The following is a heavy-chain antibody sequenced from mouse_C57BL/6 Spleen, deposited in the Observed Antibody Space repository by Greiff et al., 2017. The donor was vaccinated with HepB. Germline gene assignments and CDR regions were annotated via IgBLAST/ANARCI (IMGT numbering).Heavy chain of an antibody. Sequence: QVQLQQPGAELVMPGASVKLSCKASGYTFTSYWMHWVKQRPGQGLEWIGEIDPSDSYTNYNQKFKGKSTLTVDKSSSPAYMQLSSLTSEDSAVYYCARDYSNYGTDYFDYWGQGTTLTVSS. CDR2: IDPSDSYT. V-gene: IGHV1-69*01. CDR3: ARDYSNYGTDYFDY. J-gene: IGHJ2*01. D-gene: IGHD2-5*01. CDR1: GYTFTSYW.